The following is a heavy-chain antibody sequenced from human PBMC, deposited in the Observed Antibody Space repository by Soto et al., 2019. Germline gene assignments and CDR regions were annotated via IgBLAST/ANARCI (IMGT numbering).Heavy chain of an antibody. D-gene: IGHD3-10*01. CDR3: AREMVRGVWSDY. CDR2: LSPYNGNT. J-gene: IGHJ4*02. V-gene: IGHV1-18*01. Sequence: QVQLVQSGAEVKKPGASVKVSCKASGYTFTSYGISWVRQAPGQGLGWMGWLSPYNGNTKDAQKLQGRVTMTTDTSTSTEYMELRSLRSADTAVFYCAREMVRGVWSDYWGQGTLVSVSA. CDR1: GYTFTSYG.